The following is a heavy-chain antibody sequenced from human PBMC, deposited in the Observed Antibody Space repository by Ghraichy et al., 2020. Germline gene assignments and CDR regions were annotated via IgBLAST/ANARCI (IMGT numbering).Heavy chain of an antibody. CDR1: GFTFSSYA. CDR3: ARGRARNLEFVSWS. Sequence: GGSLRLSCEASGFTFSSYAMYWVRQAPGERLEYVSAISSNGENTYYADSVKGRFTISRDDSKDTLFLQMGSLRPEDMAVYYCARGRARNLEFVSWSWGQGTLVTVSS. CDR2: ISSNGENT. D-gene: IGHD2-15*01. V-gene: IGHV3-64*02. J-gene: IGHJ4*02.